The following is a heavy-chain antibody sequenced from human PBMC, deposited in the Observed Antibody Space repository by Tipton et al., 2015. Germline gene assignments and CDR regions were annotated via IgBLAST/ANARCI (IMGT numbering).Heavy chain of an antibody. D-gene: IGHD3-16*01. V-gene: IGHV4-38-2*01. CDR2: ISHSGNT. J-gene: IGHJ4*02. CDR3: ARIRGRYVMDY. Sequence: TLSLTCAVSAYSISSDYYWGWIRQPPGKGLEWIGSISHSGNTNYNPSLKSRVSMSVDTSKNQISLTLTSVTAADTAVYYCARIRGRYVMDYWGQGTLVTVSS. CDR1: AYSISSDYY.